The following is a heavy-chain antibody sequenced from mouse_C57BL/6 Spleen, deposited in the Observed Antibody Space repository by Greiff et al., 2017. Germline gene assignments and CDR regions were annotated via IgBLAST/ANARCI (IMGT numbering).Heavy chain of an antibody. D-gene: IGHD1-1*01. CDR2: INPGSGGT. Sequence: VQLQQSGAELVRPGTSVKVSCKASGYAFTNYLIEWVKQRPGQGLEWIGVINPGSGGTNYNEKFKGKATLTADKSSSTAYMQLSSLTSEDSAVYFCARCDYYGSSYRAIDYWGQGTSVTVSS. CDR1: GYAFTNYL. CDR3: ARCDYYGSSYRAIDY. J-gene: IGHJ4*01. V-gene: IGHV1-54*01.